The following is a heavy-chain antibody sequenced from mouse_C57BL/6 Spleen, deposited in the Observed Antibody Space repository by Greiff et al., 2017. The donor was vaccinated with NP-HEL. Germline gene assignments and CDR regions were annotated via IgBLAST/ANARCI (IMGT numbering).Heavy chain of an antibody. V-gene: IGHV1-26*01. D-gene: IGHD1-1*01. Sequence: EVQLQQSGPELVKPGASVKISCKASGYTFTDYYMNWVKQSHGKSLEWIGDINPNNGGTSYNQKFKGKATLTVDKSSSTAYMELRSLTSEDSAVYYCARPPPYGSSYPWFAYWGQGTLVTVSA. CDR3: ARPPPYGSSYPWFAY. J-gene: IGHJ3*01. CDR1: GYTFTDYY. CDR2: INPNNGGT.